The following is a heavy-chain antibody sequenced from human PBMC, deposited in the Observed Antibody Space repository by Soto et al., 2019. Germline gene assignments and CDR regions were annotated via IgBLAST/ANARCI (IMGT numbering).Heavy chain of an antibody. CDR1: GYTFTGYY. CDR2: INPNSGGT. CDR3: ARDPLYYYDSSGYPTDYYYYGMDV. V-gene: IGHV1-2*02. J-gene: IGHJ6*02. D-gene: IGHD3-22*01. Sequence: ASVKVSCKASGYTFTGYYIHWVRQAPGQGLEWMGWINPNSGGTNYAQKFQGRVTMTRDTSISTAYMELSRLRSDDTAVYYCARDPLYYYDSSGYPTDYYYYGMDVWGQGTTVTVSS.